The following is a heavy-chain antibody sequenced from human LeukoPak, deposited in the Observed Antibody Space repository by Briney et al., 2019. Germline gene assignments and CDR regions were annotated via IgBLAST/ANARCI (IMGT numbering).Heavy chain of an antibody. CDR2: IGTAGDT. CDR3: ARERIAVAGTGLDLDY. J-gene: IGHJ4*02. V-gene: IGHV3-13*01. Sequence: PGGSLRLSCAASGYTFSSYDTHWVRQATGKGLEWVSAIGTAGDTYYPGSVKGRFTISRENAKNSLYLQMNSLRAEDTAVYYCARERIAVAGTGLDLDYWGQGTQVTVSS. CDR1: GYTFSSYD. D-gene: IGHD6-19*01.